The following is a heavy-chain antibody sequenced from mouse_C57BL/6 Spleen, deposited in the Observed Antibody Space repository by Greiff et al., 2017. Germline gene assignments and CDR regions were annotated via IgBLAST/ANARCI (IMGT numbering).Heavy chain of an antibody. CDR3: ARSPLYYCGSRYFGD. V-gene: IGHV1-22*01. J-gene: IGHJ2*01. Sequence: EVKLVESGPELVKPGASVKMSCKASGYTFTDYYMHWVKQSHGKSLEWIGYINPNNGGTSYNQKFKGKATLTVNKSSSTAYMELSSLTSEDSAVYYCARSPLYYCGSRYFGDWGQGTTLTVSS. CDR1: GYTFTDYY. D-gene: IGHD1-1*01. CDR2: INPNNGGT.